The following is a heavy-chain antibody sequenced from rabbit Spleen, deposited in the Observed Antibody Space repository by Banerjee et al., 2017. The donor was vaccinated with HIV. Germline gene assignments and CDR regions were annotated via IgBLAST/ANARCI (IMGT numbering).Heavy chain of an antibody. CDR1: GVSFSGNSY. CDR3: ARKYVHNGDWTMNL. CDR2: IAGSSSGFT. J-gene: IGHJ4*01. V-gene: IGHV1S40*01. Sequence: QSLEESGGDLVKPGASLTLTCIASGVSFSGNSYMCWVRQAPGKGLEWIACIAGSSSGFTYSATWAKGRFTCSKTSSTTVTLQMTSLTVADTATYFCARKYVHNGDWTMNLWGPGTLVTVS. D-gene: IGHD3-1*01.